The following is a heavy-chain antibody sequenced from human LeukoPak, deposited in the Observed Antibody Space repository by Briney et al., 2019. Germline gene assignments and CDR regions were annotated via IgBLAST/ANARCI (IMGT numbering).Heavy chain of an antibody. CDR2: IYYSGST. J-gene: IGHJ4*02. CDR1: GGSITSYY. CDR3: ARGGGGATTFDY. D-gene: IGHD1-26*01. Sequence: PSETLSLTCTVSGGSITSYYWSWIRQPPGQGLEWIGYIYYSGSTNYNPSLKSRVTISVDTSKNQCSLKLSSVTAADTAVYYCARGGGGATTFDYWGQGTLVTVSS. V-gene: IGHV4-59*01.